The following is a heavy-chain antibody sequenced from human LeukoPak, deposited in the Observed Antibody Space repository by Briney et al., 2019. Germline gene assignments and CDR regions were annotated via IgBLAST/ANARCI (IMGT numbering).Heavy chain of an antibody. CDR3: ARDRPQYYYDSSGYYYRYYFDY. CDR2: ISGSGGST. CDR1: GFTFDDYA. Sequence: PGGSLRLSCAASGFTFDDYAMHWVRQAPGKGLEWVSAISGSGGSTYYADSVKGRFTISRDNSKNTLYLQMNSLRAEDTAVYYCARDRPQYYYDSSGYYYRYYFDYWGQGTLVTVSS. V-gene: IGHV3-23*01. D-gene: IGHD3-22*01. J-gene: IGHJ4*02.